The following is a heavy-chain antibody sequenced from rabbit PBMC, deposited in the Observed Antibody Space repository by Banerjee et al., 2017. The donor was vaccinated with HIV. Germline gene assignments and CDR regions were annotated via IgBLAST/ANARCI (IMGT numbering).Heavy chain of an antibody. CDR2: IYAGSSGNT. CDR1: GFSFSSSYY. J-gene: IGHJ4*01. V-gene: IGHV1S40*01. D-gene: IGHD1-1*01. Sequence: QSLEESGGDLVKPGASLTLTCTASGFSFSSSYYMCWVRQAPGKGLEWIACIYAGSSGNTYCASWAKGRFTISKTSSTTVTLQMTSRTAADTATYFCASSSVGRWYFDLWGPGTLVTVS. CDR3: ASSSVGRWYFDL.